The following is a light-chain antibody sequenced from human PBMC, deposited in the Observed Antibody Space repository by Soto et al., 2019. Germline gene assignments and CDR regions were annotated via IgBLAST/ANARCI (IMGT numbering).Light chain of an antibody. CDR2: EVS. Sequence: QSVLTQPASVSGSPGQSITISCTGTSGDVGGYYYVSWYQQLPGKAPKLMISEVSNRPSGVSNRFSGSKSGNTASLTISGLQAEDEADYYCATWDDSLNLLYVFGTGTKVT. CDR1: SGDVGGYYY. J-gene: IGLJ1*01. V-gene: IGLV2-14*01. CDR3: ATWDDSLNLLYV.